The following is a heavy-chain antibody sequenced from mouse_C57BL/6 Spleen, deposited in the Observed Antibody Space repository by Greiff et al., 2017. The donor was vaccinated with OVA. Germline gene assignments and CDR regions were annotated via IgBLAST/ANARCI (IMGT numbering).Heavy chain of an antibody. CDR2: IDPETGGT. Sequence: QVQLQQSGAELVRPGASVTLSCKASGYTFTDYEMHWVKQTPVHGLEWIGAIDPETGGTAYNQKFKGKAILTADKSSSTAYMELRSLTSEDSAVYYCTRLPDWYFDVWGTGTTVTVSS. J-gene: IGHJ1*03. CDR3: TRLPDWYFDV. CDR1: GYTFTDYE. V-gene: IGHV1-15*01.